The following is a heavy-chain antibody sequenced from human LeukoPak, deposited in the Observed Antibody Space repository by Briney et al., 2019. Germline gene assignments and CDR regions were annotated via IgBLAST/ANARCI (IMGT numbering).Heavy chain of an antibody. V-gene: IGHV4-31*03. Sequence: SETLSLTCTVSGGSISSGAYYWSWVRRLPEKGLDWIGYIGYTGDTYYNPSLRSRATISKDTSKTQFSLRLNSLTAADTAVYYCARVAAATTNPRFDFWGQGTLVTVSS. J-gene: IGHJ4*02. CDR2: IGYTGDT. CDR3: ARVAAATTNPRFDF. CDR1: GGSISSGAYY. D-gene: IGHD1-1*01.